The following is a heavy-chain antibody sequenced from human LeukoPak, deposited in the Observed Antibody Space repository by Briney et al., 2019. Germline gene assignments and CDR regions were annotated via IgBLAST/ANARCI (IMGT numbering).Heavy chain of an antibody. Sequence: ASVKVSCKASGYTFTGYYMHWVRQAPGQGLEWMGWINPNSGNTGCAQKFQGRVTMTRNTSISTAYMELSSLRSEDTAVYYCARESLKGVFGSLRSNAFDIWGQGTMVTVSS. D-gene: IGHD3-10*01. CDR1: GYTFTGYY. CDR2: INPNSGNT. J-gene: IGHJ3*02. CDR3: ARESLKGVFGSLRSNAFDI. V-gene: IGHV1-8*02.